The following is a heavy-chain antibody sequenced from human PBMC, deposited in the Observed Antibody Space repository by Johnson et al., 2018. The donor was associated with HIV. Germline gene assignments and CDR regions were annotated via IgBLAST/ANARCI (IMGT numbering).Heavy chain of an antibody. CDR2: IKSKTDGGTT. V-gene: IGHV3-15*01. Sequence: VQLVESGGGLVKPGGSLRLSCAASGFTFSNAWMSWVRQDPGKGLEWVGRIKSKTDGGTTDYAAPVKGRFTISRDDSKNTLYLQMNSLKTEDTAVYYCTTDYRLTVVTRSDAFDIWGQGTMVTVSS. CDR3: TTDYRLTVVTRSDAFDI. D-gene: IGHD4-23*01. J-gene: IGHJ3*02. CDR1: GFTFSNAW.